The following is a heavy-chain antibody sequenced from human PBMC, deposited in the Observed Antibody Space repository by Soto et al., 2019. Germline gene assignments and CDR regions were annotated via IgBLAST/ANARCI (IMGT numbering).Heavy chain of an antibody. J-gene: IGHJ5*02. CDR2: IYHSGST. CDR3: ARDLAVAGNWFDP. CDR1: GGSISISDW. D-gene: IGHD6-19*01. Sequence: PSWSMSITCAVCGGSISISDWWIWVRQPPGKGLEWIGEIYHSGSTNYNPSLKSRVTISVDKSKNQFSLQLSSVTAADTAVYYCARDLAVAGNWFDPWGQRTLGTFSS. V-gene: IGHV4-4*02.